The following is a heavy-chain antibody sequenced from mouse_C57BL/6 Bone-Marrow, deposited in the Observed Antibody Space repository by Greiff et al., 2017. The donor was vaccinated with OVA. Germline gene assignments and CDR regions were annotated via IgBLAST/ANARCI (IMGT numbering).Heavy chain of an antibody. CDR1: GYTFTSYW. V-gene: IGHV1-55*01. CDR3: ARGSNWYFDV. Sequence: VQLQQSGAELVKPGASVKMSCKASGYTFTSYWITWVKQRPGQGLEWIGDIYPGSGSTNYNEKFKSKATLTVDTSSSTAYTQLSSLTSEDSAVYYCARGSNWYFDVWGTGTTVTVSS. J-gene: IGHJ1*03. CDR2: IYPGSGST.